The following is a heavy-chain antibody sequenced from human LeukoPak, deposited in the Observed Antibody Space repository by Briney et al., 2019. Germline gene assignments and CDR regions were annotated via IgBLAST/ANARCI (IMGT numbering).Heavy chain of an antibody. J-gene: IGHJ4*02. CDR1: GFTFGDYA. CDR2: IRSKAYGGTT. V-gene: IGHV3-49*04. Sequence: PGGSLRLSCTASGFTFGDYAMSWVRQAPGKGLEWVGFIRSKAYGGTTEYAASVKGRFTISRDDSKSIAYLQMNSLKTEDTAVYYCTRGPIRIGDPYSDYWGQGTLVTVSS. D-gene: IGHD2-15*01. CDR3: TRGPIRIGDPYSDY.